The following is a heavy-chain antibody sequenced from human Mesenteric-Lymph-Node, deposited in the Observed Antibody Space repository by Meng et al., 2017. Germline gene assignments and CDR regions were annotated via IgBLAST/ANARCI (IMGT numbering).Heavy chain of an antibody. J-gene: IGHJ3*02. CDR1: GFTSSNYW. D-gene: IGHD3-22*01. CDR2: INKDGSDR. V-gene: IGHV3-7*03. Sequence: GESLKISCAGPGFTSSNYWMTWVRQTPGKGLEWVANINKDGSDRYYVDSVEGRFTISRDNAENSLSLQMNSLRVEDTALYYCAKDGDPLYDSRGYTVFYAFDIWGQGTMVTVSS. CDR3: AKDGDPLYDSRGYTVFYAFDI.